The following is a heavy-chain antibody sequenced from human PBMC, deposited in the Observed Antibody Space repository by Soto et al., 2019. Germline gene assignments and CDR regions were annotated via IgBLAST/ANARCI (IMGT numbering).Heavy chain of an antibody. Sequence: QVQLVESGGGVVQPGRSLRLSCAASGFTFSTYAMRWVRQAPGEGLEWVAVISYDGSKKYYADSVKGRFTISRDNSKNTLYLQMDSLRAEDTALYYCAKDLGYSRGPYFDYWGQGTLVTVSS. V-gene: IGHV3-30*18. CDR2: ISYDGSKK. CDR1: GFTFSTYA. CDR3: AKDLGYSRGPYFDY. D-gene: IGHD6-19*01. J-gene: IGHJ4*02.